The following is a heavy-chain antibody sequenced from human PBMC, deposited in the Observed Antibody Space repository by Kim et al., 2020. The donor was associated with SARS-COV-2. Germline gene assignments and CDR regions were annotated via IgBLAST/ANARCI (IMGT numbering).Heavy chain of an antibody. CDR1: GFTFSSYG. CDR3: AKAVEEWFERGGWFDP. Sequence: GGSLRLSCAASGFTFSSYGMHWVRQAPGKGLEWVAGISYDGSNKDYADSVKGRFTISRDNSKNTLYLQMNSLRAEDTAVYYCAKAVEEWFERGGWFDPWGQGNLVTVSS. V-gene: IGHV3-30*18. CDR2: ISYDGSNK. D-gene: IGHD3-10*01. J-gene: IGHJ5*02.